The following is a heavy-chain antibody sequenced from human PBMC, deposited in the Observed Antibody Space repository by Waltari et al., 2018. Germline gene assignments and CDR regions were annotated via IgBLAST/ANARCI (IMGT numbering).Heavy chain of an antibody. V-gene: IGHV3-7*01. CDR2: IMTDGSEE. CDR3: ARDQWFAFDI. D-gene: IGHD3-22*01. Sequence: EVQLVESGGGLVQPGGSLRLSCAAAGFTLSSYWMSWVRQAPGKGLEWVANIMTDGSEEYYVDSVRGRFTISRDNAKNSLFLQMNSLRPEDTAVYYCARDQWFAFDICGQGTMVTVSS. CDR1: GFTLSSYW. J-gene: IGHJ3*02.